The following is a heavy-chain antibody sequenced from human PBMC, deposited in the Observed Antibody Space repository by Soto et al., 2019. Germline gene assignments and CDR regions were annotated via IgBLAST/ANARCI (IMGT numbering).Heavy chain of an antibody. J-gene: IGHJ5*02. CDR1: GGTFSSYA. V-gene: IGHV1-69*13. CDR2: IIPIFGTA. D-gene: IGHD3-10*01. CDR3: ARAGDYYGSGSYAEGGWFDP. Sequence: GASVKVSCKASGGTFSSYAISWVRQAPGQGLEWMGGIIPIFGTANYAQKFQGRVTITADESTSTAYMELSSLRSEDTAVYYCARAGDYYGSGSYAEGGWFDPWGQGTLVTVSS.